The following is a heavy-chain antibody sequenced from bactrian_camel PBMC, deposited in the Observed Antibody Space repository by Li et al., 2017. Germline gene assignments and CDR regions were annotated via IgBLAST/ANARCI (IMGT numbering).Heavy chain of an antibody. J-gene: IGHJ4*01. V-gene: IGHV3-3*01. CDR2: IDKNGRLT. CDR3: AAHRAIWPCSLDMDWVRGY. CDR1: GYTSTSGC. D-gene: IGHD3*01. Sequence: QVQLVESGGGSVQAGGSLKLACAFSGYTSTSGCMGWFRQVDGKEREGVAAIDKNGRLTYIASVKGRFTISQDNAKNTVYLQMNSLKPEDTAMYYCAAHRAIWPCSLDMDWVRGYWGQGTQVTVS.